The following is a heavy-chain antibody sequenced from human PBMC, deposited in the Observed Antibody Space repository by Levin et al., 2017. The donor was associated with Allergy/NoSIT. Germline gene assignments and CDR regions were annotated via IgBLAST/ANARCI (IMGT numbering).Heavy chain of an antibody. D-gene: IGHD3-10*01. J-gene: IGHJ6*03. Sequence: LSLTCVASGFTFSSTAMSWVRQAPGKGLEWVSSISGSGDHTFETDSVKGRFTISRDNSKNMLSLQMNSLRASDTAVYYCAKGRLLSGTYYNSYFYYYMDVWGKGTAVTVSS. CDR3: AKGRLLSGTYYNSYFYYYMDV. CDR1: GFTFSSTA. CDR2: ISGSGDHT. V-gene: IGHV3-23*01.